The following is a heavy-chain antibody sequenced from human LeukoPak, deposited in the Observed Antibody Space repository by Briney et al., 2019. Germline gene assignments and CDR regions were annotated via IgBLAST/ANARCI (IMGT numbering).Heavy chain of an antibody. CDR1: GGSISSSSYY. CDR3: ARIGAMATYYYYGMDV. CDR2: TYYSGST. V-gene: IGHV4-39*07. J-gene: IGHJ6*02. Sequence: PSETLSLTCTVSGGSISSSSYYWGWIRQPPGKGLEWIGSTYYSGSTYYNPSLKSRVTISVDTSKNQFSLKLSSVTAADTAVYYCARIGAMATYYYYGMDVWGQGTTVTVSS. D-gene: IGHD5-18*01.